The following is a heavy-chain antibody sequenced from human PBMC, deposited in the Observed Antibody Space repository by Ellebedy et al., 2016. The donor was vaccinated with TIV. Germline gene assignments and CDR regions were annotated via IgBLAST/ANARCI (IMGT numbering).Heavy chain of an antibody. D-gene: IGHD2-21*01. CDR1: GGPFRGSY. V-gene: IGHV4-34*12. CDR2: IIHSGVS. J-gene: IGHJ6*02. Sequence: MPSETLSLTCGVSGGPFRGSYWSWIRQYPGKGLEWIWEIIHSGVSNYNPSLKSRVTLSVDTSKNQISLSLSSMTAADTAVYYCAKGIGMDVWGPGTTVIVS. CDR3: AKGIGMDV.